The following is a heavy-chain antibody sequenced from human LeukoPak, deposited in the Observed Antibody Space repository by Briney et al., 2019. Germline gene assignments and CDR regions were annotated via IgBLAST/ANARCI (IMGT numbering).Heavy chain of an antibody. CDR3: ARHLGGYGLNFDY. D-gene: IGHD5-12*01. CDR2: IYYSGST. V-gene: IGHV4-59*08. J-gene: IGHJ4*02. Sequence: PSETLSLTCTVSGGSISSHYWSWIRQPPGKGLEWIGYIYYSGSTNYNPSLKSRVTISVDTSKKQCSLRLSSATAADTAVYYCARHLGGYGLNFDYWGQGTLVTVSS. CDR1: GGSISSHY.